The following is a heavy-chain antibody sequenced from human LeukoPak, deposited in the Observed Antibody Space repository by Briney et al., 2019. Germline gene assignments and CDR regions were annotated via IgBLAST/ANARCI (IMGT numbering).Heavy chain of an antibody. D-gene: IGHD2-21*01. CDR1: GFTFSDYY. J-gene: IGHJ4*02. Sequence: GGSLRLSCGASGFTFSDYYMSWIRQAPGKGLEWVPYISSSGRTIYYPDSLRGRFTISRDNAKKSVYLQMNRLRPEDAAVYYCAKAPVTTCRGAYCYPFDYWGQGTLVTVSS. CDR3: AKAPVTTCRGAYCYPFDY. V-gene: IGHV3-11*01. CDR2: ISSSGRTI.